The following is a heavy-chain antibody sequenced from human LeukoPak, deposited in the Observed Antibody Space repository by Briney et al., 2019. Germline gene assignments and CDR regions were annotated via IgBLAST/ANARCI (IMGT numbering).Heavy chain of an antibody. CDR2: IKQDGSEK. CDR3: ARDSTLSFDSSGYSYYYYYMDV. Sequence: GGSLRLSCAASGFTFSSYWMSWVRQAPGKGLEWVANIKQDGSEKYYVDSVKGRFTISRDNAKNSLYLQMNSLRAEDTAVYYCARDSTLSFDSSGYSYYYYYMDVWGKGTTVTVSS. V-gene: IGHV3-7*01. D-gene: IGHD3-22*01. CDR1: GFTFSSYW. J-gene: IGHJ6*03.